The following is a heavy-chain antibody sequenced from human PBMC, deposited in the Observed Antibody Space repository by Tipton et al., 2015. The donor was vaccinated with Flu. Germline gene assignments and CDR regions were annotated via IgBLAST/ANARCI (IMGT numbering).Heavy chain of an antibody. J-gene: IGHJ4*02. CDR3: ARGSGSGTYVIFDY. D-gene: IGHD3-10*01. V-gene: IGHV3-7*01. Sequence: GSLRLSCAASGFTFSSYWMSWVRQAPGKGLEWVANIKQDGSEKYYVDSVKGRFTISRDNAKNSLYPQMNSLRAEDTAVYYCARGSGSGTYVIFDYWGQGTLVTVSS. CDR1: GFTFSSYW. CDR2: IKQDGSEK.